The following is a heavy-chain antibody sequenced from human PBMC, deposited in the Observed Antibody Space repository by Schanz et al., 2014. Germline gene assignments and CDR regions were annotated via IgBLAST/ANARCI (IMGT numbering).Heavy chain of an antibody. V-gene: IGHV3-23*01. Sequence: EVQLLESGGGLVQPGGSLRLSCAASGFTFSIYGMSWVRQAPGKGLVWVSHINSDGTTTTYADSVKGRFTISRDNAENTLYLQMNSLRADDTAVYYCSKDNQGSRRDDSWGQGTLVTVSS. CDR2: INSDGTTT. J-gene: IGHJ5*01. D-gene: IGHD2-15*01. CDR3: SKDNQGSRRDDS. CDR1: GFTFSIYG.